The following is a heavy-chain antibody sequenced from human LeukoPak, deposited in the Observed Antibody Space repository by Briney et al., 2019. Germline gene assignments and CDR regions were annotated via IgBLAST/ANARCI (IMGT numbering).Heavy chain of an antibody. Sequence: ASVKVSCKASGYSFTSYDINWVRQATGQGPEWMGWMSPRSGNTGYAQKFQGRVAMTSDTSISTAYMELSRLTSDDTAVYFCAAGQLINDYWGQGTLVTVSS. J-gene: IGHJ4*02. D-gene: IGHD1-1*01. CDR2: MSPRSGNT. CDR1: GYSFTSYD. V-gene: IGHV1-8*01. CDR3: AAGQLINDY.